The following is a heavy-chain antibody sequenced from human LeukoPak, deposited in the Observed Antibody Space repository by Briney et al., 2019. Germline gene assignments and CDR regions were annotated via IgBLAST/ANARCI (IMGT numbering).Heavy chain of an antibody. J-gene: IGHJ4*02. Sequence: SETLSLTCAVYGGSFSGYYWSWIRQPPGKGLEWIGEINHSGSTNYNPSLKSRVTISVGTSKNQFSLKLSSVTAADTAVYYCADGTGYYFDYWGQGTLVTVSS. CDR2: INHSGST. CDR3: ADGTGYYFDY. CDR1: GGSFSGYY. V-gene: IGHV4-34*01. D-gene: IGHD1-1*01.